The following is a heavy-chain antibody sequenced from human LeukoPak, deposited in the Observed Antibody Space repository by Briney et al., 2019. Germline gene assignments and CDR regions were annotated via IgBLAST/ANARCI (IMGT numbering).Heavy chain of an antibody. CDR3: ASQLERRQGWFDP. CDR1: EFTFAIYW. J-gene: IGHJ5*02. D-gene: IGHD1-1*01. V-gene: IGHV3-7*01. CDR2: IKQDGSEK. Sequence: GGSLRLSCAASEFTFAIYWMSWVRLSPGKGLEWVANIKQDGSEKYYADSVKGRFTISRDNAKNSLYLQMNSLRAEDSAVYYCASQLERRQGWFDPWGQGTLVTVPS.